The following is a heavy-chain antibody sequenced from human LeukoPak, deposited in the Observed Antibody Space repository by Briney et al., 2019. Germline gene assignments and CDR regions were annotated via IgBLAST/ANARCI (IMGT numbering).Heavy chain of an antibody. V-gene: IGHV1-69*13. J-gene: IGHJ6*02. CDR1: GGTFSRHT. CDR3: ARDDYSNYGGDGEDYYYYYGMDV. CDR2: ITPMFGTS. Sequence: SVEVSCKASGGTFSRHTISWVRQSPGQGLEWMGGITPMFGTSNYAQKFWGRVTITADESTSTAYVELSSLRSEDTAVYYCARDDYSNYGGDGEDYYYYYGMDVWGQGTTVTVSS. D-gene: IGHD4-11*01.